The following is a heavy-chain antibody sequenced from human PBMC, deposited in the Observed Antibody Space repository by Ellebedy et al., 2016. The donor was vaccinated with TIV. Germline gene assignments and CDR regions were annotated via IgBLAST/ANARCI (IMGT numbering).Heavy chain of an antibody. CDR1: GASVNNGSYY. D-gene: IGHD3-3*01. CDR3: ARTVQLEFYMNV. CDR2: IYYSGST. V-gene: IGHV4-61*01. Sequence: SETLSLTCSVSGASVNNGSYYWSWIRQPPGKGLEWIGYIYYSGSTNYNPSLKSRVTIAVDTSKNEFSLKLRSVTAADTAVYYCARTVQLEFYMNVWGRGTSVTVS. J-gene: IGHJ6*03.